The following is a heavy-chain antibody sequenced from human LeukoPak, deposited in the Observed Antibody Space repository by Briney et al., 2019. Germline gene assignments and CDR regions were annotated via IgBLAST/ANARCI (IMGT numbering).Heavy chain of an antibody. CDR3: GSLYDYGDGGLY. J-gene: IGHJ4*02. V-gene: IGHV3-48*03. CDR2: INDSGKTR. Sequence: GGSLRLPCAASGFTLSSYEMNWVRQAPGKGLEWISYINDSGKTRYYADSVKGRFTISRDNAKNSLYLQMNSLRAEDMAVYYCGSLYDYGDGGLYWGQGTLVTVSS. CDR1: GFTLSSYE. D-gene: IGHD4-17*01.